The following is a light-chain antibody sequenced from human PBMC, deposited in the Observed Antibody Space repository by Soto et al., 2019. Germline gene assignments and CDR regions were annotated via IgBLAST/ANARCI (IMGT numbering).Light chain of an antibody. J-gene: IGKJ1*01. V-gene: IGKV3-20*01. CDR3: QQYTSSPWT. CDR2: GAS. CDR1: QSATSTY. Sequence: DIVLTQSPGNMSFSPCETATRSSRASQSATSTYLAWYQQRPGQAPRLLIYGASSRATGIPDRFSGRGSGTDFTLNISRLEPEDFAVYYCQQYTSSPWTFGQGTKV.